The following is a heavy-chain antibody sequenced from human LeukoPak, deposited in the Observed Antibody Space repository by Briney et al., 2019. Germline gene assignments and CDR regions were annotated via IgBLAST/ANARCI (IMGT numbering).Heavy chain of an antibody. CDR2: ISSSSSTI. CDR3: ARQQMGDC. V-gene: IGHV3-48*01. J-gene: IGHJ4*02. Sequence: PGGSLRLSCAASGLTFSSYSMNWVRQAPGKGLEWVSYISSSSSTIYYADSVKGRFTISRDNAKNSLYLQMNSLRAEDTAVYYCARQQMGDCWGQGTLVTVSS. CDR1: GLTFSSYS. D-gene: IGHD5-24*01.